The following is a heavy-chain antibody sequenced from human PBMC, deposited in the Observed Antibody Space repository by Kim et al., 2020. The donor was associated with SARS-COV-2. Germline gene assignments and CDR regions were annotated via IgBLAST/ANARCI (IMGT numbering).Heavy chain of an antibody. CDR3: AKISSPDYYGSGSKDFDS. D-gene: IGHD3-10*01. CDR2: ISGSGGST. V-gene: IGHV3-23*01. CDR1: GFTFSSYA. J-gene: IGHJ4*02. Sequence: GGSLRLSCAASGFTFSSYAMSWVRQAPGKGLEWVSAISGSGGSTYYADSVKGRFTISRDNSKNTLYLQMNSLRAEDTAVYYCAKISSPDYYGSGSKDFDSWGQGTLVTVSS.